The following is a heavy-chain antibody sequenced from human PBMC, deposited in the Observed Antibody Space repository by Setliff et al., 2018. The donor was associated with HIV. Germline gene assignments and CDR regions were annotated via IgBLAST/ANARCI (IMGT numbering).Heavy chain of an antibody. CDR2: ISPTGNT. CDR1: GASISSYY. V-gene: IGHV4-59*01. D-gene: IGHD1-7*01. J-gene: IGHJ6*02. Sequence: SETLSLTCSVSGASISSYYWSWIRQPPGKGLEWIGYISPTGNTNYNPSLKSRTTMSLDTSRNQVPLKLSSVSAADTAVYYCARDQGLELRGDYYYYGMDVWGQGTTVTVS. CDR3: ARDQGLELRGDYYYYGMDV.